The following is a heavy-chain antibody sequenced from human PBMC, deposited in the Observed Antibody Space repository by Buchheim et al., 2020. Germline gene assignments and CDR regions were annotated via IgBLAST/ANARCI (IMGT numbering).Heavy chain of an antibody. CDR2: IYYSGST. Sequence: QVQLQESGPGLVKPSETLSLTCTVSGGSISSYYWSWIRQPPGKGLEWIGYIYYSGSTNYNPSLKSRVTISVNTSKNQFFLKLSSVTAADTAVYYCAREGYSSSWYGYYGMDVWGQGTT. D-gene: IGHD6-13*01. CDR3: AREGYSSSWYGYYGMDV. J-gene: IGHJ6*02. V-gene: IGHV4-59*01. CDR1: GGSISSYY.